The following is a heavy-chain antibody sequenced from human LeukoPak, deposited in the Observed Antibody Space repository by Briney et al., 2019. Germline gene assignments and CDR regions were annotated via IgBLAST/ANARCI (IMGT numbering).Heavy chain of an antibody. J-gene: IGHJ4*02. D-gene: IGHD6-19*01. Sequence: GGSLRLSCAASGFTYSISAMSWVSQAPGKGLEWVATISGNSITTYYADSLKGRFTISRDASKSTLYLQMNSLRAEDTAIYFCAKDRTQGSGWYLIFDYWSQGTLVTVSS. CDR3: AKDRTQGSGWYLIFDY. CDR1: GFTYSISA. CDR2: ISGNSITT. V-gene: IGHV3-23*01.